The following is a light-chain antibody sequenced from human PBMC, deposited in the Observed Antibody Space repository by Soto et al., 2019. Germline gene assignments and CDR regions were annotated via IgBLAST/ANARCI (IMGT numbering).Light chain of an antibody. CDR2: DAS. CDR1: QSISSY. CDR3: QQYESYSPWT. J-gene: IGKJ1*01. Sequence: DIQMTQAPSSLSASLVDRVAMACAASQSISSYLNWYQQKPGKAPKLLIYDASTLQSGVPSRYSGSGSGTEFTLTISNLQPDDFATYYCQQYESYSPWTFGQGTKVDIK. V-gene: IGKV1-5*01.